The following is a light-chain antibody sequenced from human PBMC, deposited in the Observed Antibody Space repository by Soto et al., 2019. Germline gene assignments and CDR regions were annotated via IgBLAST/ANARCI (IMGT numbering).Light chain of an antibody. Sequence: QSALTQPASVSGSPGQSITISCTGTSSDVGGYIYVSWYQQHPGKAPKLMIYDVTSRPSGVSYRFSGSKSGNTASLTISGLQAEDEADYYCSSYTTSSCYAFGTGTKVTVL. CDR3: SSYTTSSCYA. V-gene: IGLV2-14*01. J-gene: IGLJ1*01. CDR2: DVT. CDR1: SSDVGGYIY.